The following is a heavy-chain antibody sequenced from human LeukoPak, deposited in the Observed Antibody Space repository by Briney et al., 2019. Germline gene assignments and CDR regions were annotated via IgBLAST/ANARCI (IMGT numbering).Heavy chain of an antibody. J-gene: IGHJ4*02. D-gene: IGHD6-13*01. Sequence: QPGGTLRLSCAASGFTFSNYGMSCVRHAPREGLGWVSAISGSGGTTYYADSVKGRFTISRDNSKNTLYLQMNSLRAEDTAVYYCAKSLAAAGNYWGQGTLVTVSS. CDR3: AKSLAAAGNY. CDR2: ISGSGGTT. CDR1: GFTFSNYG. V-gene: IGHV3-23*01.